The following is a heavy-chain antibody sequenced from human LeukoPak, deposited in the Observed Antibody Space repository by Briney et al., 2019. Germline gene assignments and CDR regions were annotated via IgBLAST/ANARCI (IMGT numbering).Heavy chain of an antibody. CDR2: ISSSSSYI. CDR1: GFTFSTCA. CDR3: ASLTGTTFANWFDP. V-gene: IGHV3-21*01. Sequence: GGSLRLSCAASGFTFSTCAMNWVRQAPGKGLEWVSSISSSSSYIYYADSVKGRFTISRDNAKNSLYLQMNSLRAEDTAVYYCASLTGTTFANWFDPWGQGTLVTVSS. D-gene: IGHD1-7*01. J-gene: IGHJ5*02.